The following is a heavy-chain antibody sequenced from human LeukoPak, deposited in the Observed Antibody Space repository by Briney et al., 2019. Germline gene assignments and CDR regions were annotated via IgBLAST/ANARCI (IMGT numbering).Heavy chain of an antibody. CDR1: GYTFKTHA. CDR3: AKRLKRNYYYHYAMDV. V-gene: IGHV3-23*01. D-gene: IGHD3-22*01. Sequence: GGSLRLSCAASGYTFKTHAMSWVRQAPGKGLEWVSRIDDSGVIRSYADSVKGRFTISRDNSKMTLTLQMNSLRAEDTAVYYCAKRLKRNYYYHYAMDVWGQGTTVTVSS. CDR2: IDDSGVIR. J-gene: IGHJ6*02.